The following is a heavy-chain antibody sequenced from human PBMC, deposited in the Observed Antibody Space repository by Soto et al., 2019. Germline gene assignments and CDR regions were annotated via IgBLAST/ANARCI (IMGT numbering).Heavy chain of an antibody. D-gene: IGHD3-16*01. CDR1: EVTVSNIY. CDR3: ARHRGSYGGEYYFDY. J-gene: IGHJ4*02. V-gene: IGHV3-66*04. CDR2: VYSGAST. Sequence: PGGSLRLSCAASEVTVSNIYMSWVRQAPGKGLEWVSVVYSGASTYYADSVKGRFTISRDDSKNTLYLQMNSLRAEDTAVYYCARHRGSYGGEYYFDYWGQGSQVTVSS.